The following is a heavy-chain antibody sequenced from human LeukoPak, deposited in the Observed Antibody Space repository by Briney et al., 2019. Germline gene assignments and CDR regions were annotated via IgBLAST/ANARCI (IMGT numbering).Heavy chain of an antibody. Sequence: ASVKVSCKASGYPFTGYYMHWVRQAPGQGLEWMGWINPNNGGTYYAQKFQGRVTMTRDTSISTAYMEVSRLRSDDTAVCYCARDREVPAALLIYNWLDPWGQGTLVTVSS. D-gene: IGHD2-2*01. V-gene: IGHV1-2*02. J-gene: IGHJ5*02. CDR2: INPNNGGT. CDR3: ARDREVPAALLIYNWLDP. CDR1: GYPFTGYY.